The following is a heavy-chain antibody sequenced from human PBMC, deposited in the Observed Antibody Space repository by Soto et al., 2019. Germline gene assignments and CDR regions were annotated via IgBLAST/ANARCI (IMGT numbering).Heavy chain of an antibody. D-gene: IGHD2-21*02. CDR2: IIPILGIA. V-gene: IGHV1-69*02. J-gene: IGHJ5*02. CDR1: GGTFSSYT. Sequence: QVQLVQSGAEVKKPGSSVKVSCKASGGTFSSYTISWVRQAPGQGLEWMGRIIPILGIANYAQKFQGRVTIXXDXSXXTAYMELSSLRSEDTAVYYCASATRMVTAINWFDPWGQGTLVTVSS. CDR3: ASATRMVTAINWFDP.